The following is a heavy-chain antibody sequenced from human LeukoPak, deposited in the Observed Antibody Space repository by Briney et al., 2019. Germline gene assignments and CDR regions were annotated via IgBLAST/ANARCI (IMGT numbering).Heavy chain of an antibody. V-gene: IGHV3-30-3*01. Sequence: GRSLRLSCAASGFTFSSYAMHWVRQAPGKGLEWVAVISYDGSNKYYADSVKGRFTISRDNSKNTLYLQMNSLRAEDTAVYYCARERAWMPTIFGVDTRSTHNWFDPWGQGTLVTVSS. CDR1: GFTFSSYA. J-gene: IGHJ5*02. CDR3: ARERAWMPTIFGVDTRSTHNWFDP. CDR2: ISYDGSNK. D-gene: IGHD3-3*01.